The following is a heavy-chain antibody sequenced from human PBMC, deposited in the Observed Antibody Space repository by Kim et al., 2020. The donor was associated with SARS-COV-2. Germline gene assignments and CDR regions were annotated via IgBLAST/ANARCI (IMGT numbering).Heavy chain of an antibody. D-gene: IGHD5-12*01. J-gene: IGHJ6*02. CDR3: ARVYVATIRGGMDV. V-gene: IGHV1-2*02. Sequence: AQKFQGRVTMTRGTSSSTAYMELSRLRSDDTAVYYCARVYVATIRGGMDVWGQGTTVTVSS.